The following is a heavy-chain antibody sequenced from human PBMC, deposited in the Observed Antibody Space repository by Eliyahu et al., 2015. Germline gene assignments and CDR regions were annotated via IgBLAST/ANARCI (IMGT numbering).Heavy chain of an antibody. CDR3: ASPLSAGSGYYDAFDI. CDR2: IYWDDDK. CDR1: GFSLSTSGVG. Sequence: QITLKXSGPTLVKPTQTLTLTCTFXGFSLSTSGVGVGWIRXPPGKALEWLALIYWDDDKRYSPSLKSRLTITKDTSKNQVVLTMTNMDPVDTATYYCASPLSAGSGYYDAFDIWGQGTMVTVSS. J-gene: IGHJ3*02. V-gene: IGHV2-5*02. D-gene: IGHD3-22*01.